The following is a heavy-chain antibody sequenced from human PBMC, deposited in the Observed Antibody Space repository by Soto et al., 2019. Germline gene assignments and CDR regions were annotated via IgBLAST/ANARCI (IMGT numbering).Heavy chain of an antibody. CDR2: INHSGST. CDR1: GGSFSGYY. Sequence: SETLSLTCAVYGGSFSGYYWSWIRQPPGKGLEWIGEINHSGSTNYNPSLKSRVTISVDTSKNQFSLKLSSVTAADTAVYYCARAHVLLWFGELLHSNWFDPWGQGTLVTVSS. J-gene: IGHJ5*02. V-gene: IGHV4-34*01. CDR3: ARAHVLLWFGELLHSNWFDP. D-gene: IGHD3-10*01.